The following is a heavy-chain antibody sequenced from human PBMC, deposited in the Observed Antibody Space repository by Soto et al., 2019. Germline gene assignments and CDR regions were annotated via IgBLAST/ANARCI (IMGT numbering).Heavy chain of an antibody. CDR2: INPSGGST. J-gene: IGHJ4*02. Sequence: GASVKVSCKASGYTFTSYYMHWVRQAPGQGLEWMGIINPSGGSTSYAQKFQGRVTMTRDTSTSTVYMELSSLRSEDTAVYYCARDRAETAGYSYGYDFDYWGQGTLVTVSS. CDR3: ARDRAETAGYSYGYDFDY. CDR1: GYTFTSYY. D-gene: IGHD5-18*01. V-gene: IGHV1-46*01.